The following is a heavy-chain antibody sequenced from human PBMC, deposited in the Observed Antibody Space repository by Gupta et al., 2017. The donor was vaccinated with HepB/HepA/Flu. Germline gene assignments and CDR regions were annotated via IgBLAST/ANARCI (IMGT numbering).Heavy chain of an antibody. CDR2: IYSGGNT. D-gene: IGHD2-2*03. CDR3: ARDPGYGQSTSFDP. Sequence: EVQVVESGGGLIQPGWSLRLSCAASGFTVSSSYMSWVRQAPGKGLEWVSVIYSGGNTYYADSVKGRFTISRDNSKNTLYLQMNSLRADDTAVYHCARDPGYGQSTSFDPWGQGTLVTVSS. J-gene: IGHJ5*02. V-gene: IGHV3-53*01. CDR1: GFTVSSSY.